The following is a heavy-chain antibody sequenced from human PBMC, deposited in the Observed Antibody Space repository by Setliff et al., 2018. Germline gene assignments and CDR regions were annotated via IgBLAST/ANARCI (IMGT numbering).Heavy chain of an antibody. Sequence: PGGSLRLSCAASGFTFSAHYMDWLRQAPGKGLEWVGRIRNKDNSYTTEYAASVKGRFTISRDDSKSIAYLLMNSLKIEDTAVYYCTREFWPESSGFAFGQWGQGTLVTVSS. CDR1: GFTFSAHY. V-gene: IGHV3-72*01. CDR2: IRNKDNSYTT. J-gene: IGHJ4*02. D-gene: IGHD3-22*01. CDR3: TREFWPESSGFAFGQ.